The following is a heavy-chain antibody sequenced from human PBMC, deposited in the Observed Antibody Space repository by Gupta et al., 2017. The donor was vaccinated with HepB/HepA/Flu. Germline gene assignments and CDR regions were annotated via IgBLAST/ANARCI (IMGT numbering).Heavy chain of an antibody. Sequence: QLQLQESGPGLVKPSETLSLTCTVSGGSISSSSYYWGWIRQPPGKGLEWIRSIYYSGSTYYNPSLKRRVTISVDTSKNQFSLKLSSVTAAETAVYYCARQLRYFDWPNYYYYMDVWGKGTTVTVSS. CDR3: ARQLRYFDWPNYYYYMDV. CDR2: IYYSGST. J-gene: IGHJ6*03. V-gene: IGHV4-39*01. CDR1: GGSISSSSYY. D-gene: IGHD3-9*01.